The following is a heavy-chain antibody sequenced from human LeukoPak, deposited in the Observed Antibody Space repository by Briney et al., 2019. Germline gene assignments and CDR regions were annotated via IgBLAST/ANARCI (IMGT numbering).Heavy chain of an antibody. D-gene: IGHD3-3*01. CDR2: IYHSGGA. J-gene: IGHJ4*02. Sequence: SETLSLTCTVSGGAISSYYWSWIRQPPRKGLEWIGYIYHSGGANYNPSLKSRVTISVDTSKNQFSLKLTSVTAADTAVYYCASGDFFGYWGQGILVTVSS. V-gene: IGHV4-59*01. CDR1: GGAISSYY. CDR3: ASGDFFGY.